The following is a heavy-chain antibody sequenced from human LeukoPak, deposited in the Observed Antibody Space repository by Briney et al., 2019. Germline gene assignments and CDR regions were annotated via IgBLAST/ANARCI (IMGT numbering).Heavy chain of an antibody. Sequence: SVKVSCKASGGTFSSYAISWVRQAPGQGLEWMGRIIPIFGTANYAQKFQGRVTITADESTSTAYMELSSLRSEDTAVYYCARGFSAIQGYFQHWGQGTLVTVSS. CDR3: ARGFSAIQGYFQH. CDR2: IIPIFGTA. D-gene: IGHD6-19*01. V-gene: IGHV1-69*13. J-gene: IGHJ1*01. CDR1: GGTFSSYA.